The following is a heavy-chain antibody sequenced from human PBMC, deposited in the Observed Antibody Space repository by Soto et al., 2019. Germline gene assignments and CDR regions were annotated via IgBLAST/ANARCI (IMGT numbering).Heavy chain of an antibody. D-gene: IGHD1-26*01. J-gene: IGHJ4*02. Sequence: PSETLSLTCTVSGGSMSSYYWTWIRQPPGKGLEWIGFIHYGGGTVYNPALRSRVTVIVETTKKQSSLMLSNVTAAEAAVYYCVGASYYGVGATGTESWGQGALVTVSS. CDR1: GGSMSSYY. V-gene: IGHV4-59*01. CDR2: IHYGGGT. CDR3: VGASYYGVGATGTES.